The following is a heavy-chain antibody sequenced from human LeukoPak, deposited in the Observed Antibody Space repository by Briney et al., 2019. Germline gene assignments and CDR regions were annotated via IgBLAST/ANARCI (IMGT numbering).Heavy chain of an antibody. J-gene: IGHJ4*02. V-gene: IGHV3-30*15. CDR3: ARSSYDYGGIEGPFDY. Sequence: PGRSLRLSCAASGFTLTYYAMHWLRQAPGKGLEGVADTSYDGNKIYYADSVKGRFTISRDSSKNTLYLQMSSLRAEDTAVYYCARSSYDYGGIEGPFDYWGQGTLVTVSS. CDR2: TSYDGNKI. CDR1: GFTLTYYA. D-gene: IGHD4-23*01.